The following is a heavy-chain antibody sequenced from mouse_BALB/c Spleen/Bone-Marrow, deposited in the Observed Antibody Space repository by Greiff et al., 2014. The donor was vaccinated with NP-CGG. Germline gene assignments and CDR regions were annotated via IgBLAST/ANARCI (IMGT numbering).Heavy chain of an antibody. V-gene: IGHV1S81*02. Sequence: QVQLQQPGAELVKPGASVKLSCKASGYTFTSYYMYWVKQRPGQGLEWFGEINPSNGGTNSNEKFKNKATLTVDKSSSTAYMQLSSLTSEDSAVYYCSRGRRDALDYWGQGTSVTVSS. CDR1: GYTFTSYY. CDR3: SRGRRDALDY. CDR2: INPSNGGT. J-gene: IGHJ4*01.